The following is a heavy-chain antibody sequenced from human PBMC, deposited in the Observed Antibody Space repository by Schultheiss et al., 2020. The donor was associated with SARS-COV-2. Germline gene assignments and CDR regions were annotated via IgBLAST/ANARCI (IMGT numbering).Heavy chain of an antibody. CDR2: INPNSGGT. V-gene: IGHV1-2*02. J-gene: IGHJ5*02. CDR1: GYTFTGYY. D-gene: IGHD6-19*01. CDR3: ARVWLGPSNAYSSGRPLVWFDP. Sequence: ASVKVSCKASGYTFTGYYMHWVRQAPGQGPEWMGWINPNSGGTNYAQKFQGRVTMTRDTSISTAYMELRSLRSDETAVYYCARVWLGPSNAYSSGRPLVWFDPWGQGTPVTVSS.